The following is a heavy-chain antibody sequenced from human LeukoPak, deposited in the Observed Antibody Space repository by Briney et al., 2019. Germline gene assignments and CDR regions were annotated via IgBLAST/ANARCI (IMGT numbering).Heavy chain of an antibody. Sequence: ASVKVSFKASGYTFTGYYMHWVRQAPGQGLEWMGWINPNSGGTNYAQKFQGRVTMTRDTSISTAYMELSRLRSDDTAVYYCARDIVVVTYWFDPWGQGTLVTVSS. CDR1: GYTFTGYY. V-gene: IGHV1-2*02. J-gene: IGHJ5*02. CDR2: INPNSGGT. D-gene: IGHD3-22*01. CDR3: ARDIVVVTYWFDP.